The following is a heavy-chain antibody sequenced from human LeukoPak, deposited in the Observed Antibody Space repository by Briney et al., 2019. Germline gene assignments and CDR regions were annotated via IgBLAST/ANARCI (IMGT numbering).Heavy chain of an antibody. D-gene: IGHD5-18*01. CDR3: AKEDTSIDAFDI. V-gene: IGHV3-9*01. CDR2: ISWNSGSI. CDR1: GFTFDDYA. Sequence: SLRLSCAASGFTFDDYAMHWVRQAPGKGLEWVSGISWNSGSIGYADSVKGRFTISRDNAKNSLYLQMNSLRAEDTALYYCAKEDTSIDAFDIWGQGTMVTVSS. J-gene: IGHJ3*02.